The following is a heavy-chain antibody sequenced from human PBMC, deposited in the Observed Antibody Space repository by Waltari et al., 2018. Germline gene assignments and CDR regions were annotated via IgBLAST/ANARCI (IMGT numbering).Heavy chain of an antibody. CDR3: ARTTTIKSLDY. J-gene: IGHJ4*02. Sequence: EVQLVQSGAEVKKPGATVKISCQASGYTFTDYYMHWVQQAPGKGLEWVGRIDPQDGETKYADKFQGRATITADTSIDTVYMELSRLRPEDTAVFYCARTTTIKSLDYWGQGTLVIVSS. V-gene: IGHV1-69-2*01. CDR2: IDPQDGET. CDR1: GYTFTDYY. D-gene: IGHD1-7*01.